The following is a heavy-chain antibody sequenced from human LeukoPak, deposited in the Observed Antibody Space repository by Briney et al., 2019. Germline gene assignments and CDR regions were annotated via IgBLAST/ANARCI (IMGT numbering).Heavy chain of an antibody. Sequence: ASVKVSCKASGYTFTSYDINWVRQATGQGLEWMGWMNPNSGNTGYAQKFQGRVTMTRNTSISTAYMELSSLRSEDTAVYYCAKNGDRGAFCSGGTCYPYYYYYMDVWGKGTTVTISS. D-gene: IGHD2-15*01. V-gene: IGHV1-8*01. CDR1: GYTFTSYD. CDR3: AKNGDRGAFCSGGTCYPYYYYYMDV. CDR2: MNPNSGNT. J-gene: IGHJ6*03.